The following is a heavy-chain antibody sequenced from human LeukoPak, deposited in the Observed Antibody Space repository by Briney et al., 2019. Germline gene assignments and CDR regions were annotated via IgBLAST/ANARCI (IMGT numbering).Heavy chain of an antibody. J-gene: IGHJ4*02. CDR1: GSTLTELS. CDR3: ATDRMWYSSSWYYFDY. D-gene: IGHD6-13*01. V-gene: IGHV1-24*01. CDR2: FDPEDGVT. Sequence: ASVKVSCKVSGSTLTELSMHWVRQAPGKGLEWMGGFDPEDGVTIYAQKFQGRVTMTEDTSTDTAYMELSSLRSEDTAVYYCATDRMWYSSSWYYFDYWGQGTLVTVSS.